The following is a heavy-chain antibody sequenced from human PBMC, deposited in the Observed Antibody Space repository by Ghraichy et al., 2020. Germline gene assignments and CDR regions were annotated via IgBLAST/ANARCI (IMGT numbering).Heavy chain of an antibody. CDR2: IRRSGGNT. V-gene: IGHV3-23*01. D-gene: IGHD2-21*02. J-gene: IGHJ3*02. CDR1: GFTFSSYA. Sequence: GGSLRLSCAASGFTFSSYAMNWVRQAPGKGLEWVSGIRRSGGNTDYGDFVKGRFTISRDNAKNTLYLQMNSLRAEDTAVYYCAKVGSSAIYSAFDIWGQGPLVPVSS. CDR3: AKVGSSAIYSAFDI.